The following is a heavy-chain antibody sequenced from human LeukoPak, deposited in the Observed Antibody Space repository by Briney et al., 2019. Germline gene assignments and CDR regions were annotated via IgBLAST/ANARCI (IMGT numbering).Heavy chain of an antibody. D-gene: IGHD5-24*01. CDR3: ARDALKGDVTDQEFDY. V-gene: IGHV4-59*01. CDR2: MYYSGST. Sequence: SETLSLTCTVSGGSITNYYWSWIRQPPGKGLEWIGYMYYSGSTNYNPSLKSRVTILVDTSNNQFSLKLSSVTAADTAVYYCARDALKGDVTDQEFDYWGQGTLVTVSS. J-gene: IGHJ4*02. CDR1: GGSITNYY.